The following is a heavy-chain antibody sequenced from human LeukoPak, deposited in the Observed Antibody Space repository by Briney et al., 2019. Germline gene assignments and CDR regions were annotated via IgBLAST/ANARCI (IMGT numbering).Heavy chain of an antibody. Sequence: GGSLRLSCAASGFTFSSYSMNWVRQAPGRGLECASSISSSSSYIYYADSVKGRFTISRDNAKNSLYLQMSSLRDEDTAVYYCARDTLVYADSPDAFDIWGQGTMVTVSS. D-gene: IGHD4-17*01. CDR2: ISSSSSYI. CDR3: ARDTLVYADSPDAFDI. V-gene: IGHV3-21*01. J-gene: IGHJ3*02. CDR1: GFTFSSYS.